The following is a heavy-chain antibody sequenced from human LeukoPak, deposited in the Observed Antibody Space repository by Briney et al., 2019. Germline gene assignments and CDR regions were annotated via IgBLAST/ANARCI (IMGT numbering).Heavy chain of an antibody. V-gene: IGHV3-9*02. D-gene: IGHD3-3*01. CDR2: ISWNSGRI. J-gene: IGHJ4*02. CDR1: GFTSDDYA. Sequence: GGSLRLSCAASGFTSDDYAMHWVRQAPGKGLEWVSGISWNSGRIVYADSVKGRFTISRDNAKNSLYLQMNSLRAEDMALYYCAKDISPDFWSGSNFDYWGQGTLVTVSS. CDR3: AKDISPDFWSGSNFDY.